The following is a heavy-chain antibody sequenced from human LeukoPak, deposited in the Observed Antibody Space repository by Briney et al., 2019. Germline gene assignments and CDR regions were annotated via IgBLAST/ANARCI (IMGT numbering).Heavy chain of an antibody. Sequence: GGSLRLSCAASGFTFDDYAMHWVRQAPGKGLEWVSGISWNSGSIGYADSVKGRFTISRDNAKNSLYLQMNSLRAEDTALYYCALSLYSSSWYGPFDYRGQGTLVTVSS. D-gene: IGHD6-13*01. CDR2: ISWNSGSI. V-gene: IGHV3-9*01. J-gene: IGHJ4*02. CDR3: ALSLYSSSWYGPFDY. CDR1: GFTFDDYA.